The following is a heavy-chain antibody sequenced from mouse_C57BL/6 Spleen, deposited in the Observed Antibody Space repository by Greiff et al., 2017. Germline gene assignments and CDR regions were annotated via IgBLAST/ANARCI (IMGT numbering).Heavy chain of an antibody. J-gene: IGHJ1*03. D-gene: IGHD2-4*01. CDR1: GFTFSDFY. Sequence: EVKVVESGGGLVQSGRSLRLSCATSGFTFSDFYMEWVRQAPGKGLEWIAASRNKANDYTTEYSASVKGRFIVSRDTSQSILYLQMNALRAEDTAIYYCARDAGRDYDPDWYFDVWGTGTTVTVSS. CDR2: SRNKANDYTT. CDR3: ARDAGRDYDPDWYFDV. V-gene: IGHV7-1*01.